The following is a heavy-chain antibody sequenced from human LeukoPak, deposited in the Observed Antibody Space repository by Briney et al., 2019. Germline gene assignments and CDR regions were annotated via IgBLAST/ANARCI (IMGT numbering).Heavy chain of an antibody. V-gene: IGHV5-51*01. Sequence: GESLKISCKGSGYSFTSYWIGWVRQMPGKGLEWMGIIYPGDSDTRYSPSFQGQVTISADKSIGTAYLQWSSLKASDTAMYYCARRAASYGYYYGMDVWGQGTTVTVSS. CDR3: ARRAASYGYYYGMDV. J-gene: IGHJ6*02. CDR1: GYSFTSYW. D-gene: IGHD5-18*01. CDR2: IYPGDSDT.